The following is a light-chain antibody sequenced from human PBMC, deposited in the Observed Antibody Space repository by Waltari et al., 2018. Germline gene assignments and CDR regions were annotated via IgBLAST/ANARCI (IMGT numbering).Light chain of an antibody. CDR2: GAS. Sequence: EIVLTQLPGTLPFSPGERATLSSRASQSVSSSYLAWYQQKPGQAPRLLIHGASSRATGIPDRFSGSGSGTDFTLTISRLEPEDFAVYYCQQYGSSPQYTFGQGTKLEIK. V-gene: IGKV3-20*01. CDR3: QQYGSSPQYT. J-gene: IGKJ2*01. CDR1: QSVSSSY.